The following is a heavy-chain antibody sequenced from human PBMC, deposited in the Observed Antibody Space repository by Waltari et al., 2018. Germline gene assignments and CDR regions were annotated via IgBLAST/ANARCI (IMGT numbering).Heavy chain of an antibody. CDR2: ISDDGSNK. CDR1: GFTFSSYG. CDR3: YKDCSSTSCLD. Sequence: QVQLVESGGGVVQPGRSLRLSCAASGFTFSSYGMHWVRQAPGKGLEWVAVISDDGSNKYYADSVKGRFTISRDNSKNTLYLQMNSLRAEDTAVYYCYKDCSSTSCLDWGQGTLVTVSS. V-gene: IGHV3-30*03. D-gene: IGHD2-2*01. J-gene: IGHJ4*02.